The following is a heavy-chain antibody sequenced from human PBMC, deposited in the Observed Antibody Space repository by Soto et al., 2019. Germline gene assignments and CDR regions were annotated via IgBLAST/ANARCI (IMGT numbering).Heavy chain of an antibody. CDR1: GFTFSGYW. CDR2: INMDGSST. D-gene: IGHD2-2*01. CDR3: ARGHRGLYHHDY. V-gene: IGHV3-74*01. Sequence: EVQLVESGGGLVQPGGSLRLSCAASGFTFSGYWMHWVRQAAGKGLVWVSRINMDGSSTNYADSVKGRFTISRDNAKNTLYLQMNSLRVDDTAVYYCARGHRGLYHHDYWGQGALVTVSS. J-gene: IGHJ4*02.